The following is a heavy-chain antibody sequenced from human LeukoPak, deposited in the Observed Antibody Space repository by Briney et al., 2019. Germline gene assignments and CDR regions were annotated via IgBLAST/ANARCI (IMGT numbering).Heavy chain of an antibody. Sequence: PGGSLRLSCAASGFTVSSNYMSRVRQAPGKGLEWVSVIYSGGSTYYADSVKGRFTISRDNSKNTLYLQMNSLRAEDTAVYYCARWYYYYGMDVWGQGTTVTVSS. CDR1: GFTVSSNY. D-gene: IGHD4-23*01. V-gene: IGHV3-53*01. J-gene: IGHJ6*02. CDR2: IYSGGST. CDR3: ARWYYYYGMDV.